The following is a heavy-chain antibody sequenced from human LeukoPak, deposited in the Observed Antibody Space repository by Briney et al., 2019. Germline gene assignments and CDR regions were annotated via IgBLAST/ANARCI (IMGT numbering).Heavy chain of an antibody. J-gene: IGHJ4*02. D-gene: IGHD1-26*01. CDR2: ISSSSSAI. Sequence: GGSLRLSCAASGFTFSTYNMNWVRQALGKGLEWVSYISSSSSAIYYADSVKGRFTISRDNAKNSLFLQMNSLRAEDTAVYYCARDLIVGTTYFDYWGQGTLVTVSS. CDR1: GFTFSTYN. V-gene: IGHV3-48*04. CDR3: ARDLIVGTTYFDY.